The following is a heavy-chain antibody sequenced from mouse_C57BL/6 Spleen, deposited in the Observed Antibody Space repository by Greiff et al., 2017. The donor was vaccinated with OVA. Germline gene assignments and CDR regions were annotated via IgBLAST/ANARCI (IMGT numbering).Heavy chain of an antibody. V-gene: IGHV1-82*01. CDR2: IYPGDGDT. D-gene: IGHD1-1*01. J-gene: IGHJ2*01. Sequence: VHLVESGPELVKPGASVKISCKASGYAFSSSWMNWVKQRPGKGLEWIGRIYPGDGDTNYNGKFKGKATLTADKSSSTAYMQLSSLTSEDSAVYFCARRFITTVEFDYWGQGTTLTVSS. CDR3: ARRFITTVEFDY. CDR1: GYAFSSSW.